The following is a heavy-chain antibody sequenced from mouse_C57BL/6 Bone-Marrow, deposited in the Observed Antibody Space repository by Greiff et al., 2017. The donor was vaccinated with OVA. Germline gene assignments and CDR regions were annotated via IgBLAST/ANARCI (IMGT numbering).Heavy chain of an antibody. V-gene: IGHV1-54*01. J-gene: IGHJ1*03. CDR1: GYAFTNYL. Sequence: QVQLQQSGAELVRPGTSVKVSCKASGYAFTNYLIEWVKQRPGQGLEWIGVINPGSGGTNYNEKFKGKATLTADKSSSTAYMQLSSLTSEDSAVYFCARITTVGARYFDVWGTGTTVTVSS. CDR2: INPGSGGT. CDR3: ARITTVGARYFDV. D-gene: IGHD1-1*01.